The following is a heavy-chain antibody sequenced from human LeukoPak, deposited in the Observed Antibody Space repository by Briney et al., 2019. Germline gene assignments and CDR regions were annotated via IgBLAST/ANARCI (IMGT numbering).Heavy chain of an antibody. J-gene: IGHJ4*02. V-gene: IGHV3-11*05. CDR1: GFTFSDYY. D-gene: IGHD5-12*01. CDR2: ISSSSTYT. CDR3: AKGPGGFWDY. Sequence: GGSLRLSCAASGFTFSDYYMSWIRQAPGKGLEWVSYISSSSTYTKYADSVKGRFTISRDNAKNSLYLQMNSLRAEDTAVYYCAKGPGGFWDYWGQGTLVTVSS.